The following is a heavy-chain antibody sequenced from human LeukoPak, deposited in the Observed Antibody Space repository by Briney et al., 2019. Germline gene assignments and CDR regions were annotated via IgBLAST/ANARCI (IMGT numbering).Heavy chain of an antibody. CDR2: MDPNSGNT. Sequence: ASVKVSCKASGGTFSSYAISWVRQATGQGLEWMGWMDPNSGNTGYAQRFQGRVTLTRSTSLSEAYMELTSLKFEDTAVYYCARVQGSDTSGSFDHWGQGTLVTVSS. CDR3: ARVQGSDTSGSFDH. V-gene: IGHV1-8*02. CDR1: GGTFSSYA. J-gene: IGHJ4*02. D-gene: IGHD1-26*01.